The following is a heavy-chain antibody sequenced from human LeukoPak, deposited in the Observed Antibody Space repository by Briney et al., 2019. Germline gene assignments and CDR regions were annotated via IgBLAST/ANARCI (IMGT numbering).Heavy chain of an antibody. J-gene: IGHJ4*02. D-gene: IGHD1-26*01. CDR1: GGSFSGYY. Sequence: SETLSLTCAVYGGSFSGYYWSWIRQPPGKGLEWIGEINHSGSTNCNPSLKSRVTISVDTSKNQFSLKLSSVTAADTAVYYCARVRYSGSNALGYWGQGTLVTVSS. CDR3: ARVRYSGSNALGY. CDR2: INHSGST. V-gene: IGHV4-34*01.